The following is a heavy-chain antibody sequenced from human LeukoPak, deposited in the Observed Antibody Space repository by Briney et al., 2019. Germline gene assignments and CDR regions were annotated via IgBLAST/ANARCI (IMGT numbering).Heavy chain of an antibody. CDR2: IYSGGST. J-gene: IGHJ4*02. CDR1: GFTVSSNY. V-gene: IGHV3-66*01. Sequence: GGSLRLSCAASGFTVSSNYMSWVRQAPGKGLEWVSVIYSGGSTYYADSVKGRFTISRDNSKNTLYLQMNSLRAEDTAVYYCARDLDSSGYYYDYWGLGTLVTVYS. CDR3: ARDLDSSGYYYDY. D-gene: IGHD3-22*01.